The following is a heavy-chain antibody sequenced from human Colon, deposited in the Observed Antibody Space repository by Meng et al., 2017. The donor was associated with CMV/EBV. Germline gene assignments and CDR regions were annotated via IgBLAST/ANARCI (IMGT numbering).Heavy chain of an antibody. CDR2: ITPYNGNT. D-gene: IGHD1-1*01. V-gene: IGHV1-18*04. J-gene: IGHJ6*02. CDR1: GYRFTDFG. CDR3: ARVYNWNNLFFYTMDV. Sequence: ASVKVSCKASGYRFTDFGITWVRQAPGQGLEWVGWITPYNGNTEYDQKFQDRVTMTKDTSTSTVYMELRSLRPNDTAVYFCARVYNWNNLFFYTMDVWGQGNAVTVSS.